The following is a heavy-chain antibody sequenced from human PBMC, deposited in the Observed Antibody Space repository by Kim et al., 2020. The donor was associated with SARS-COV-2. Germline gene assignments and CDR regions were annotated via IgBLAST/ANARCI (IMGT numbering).Heavy chain of an antibody. J-gene: IGHJ4*02. Sequence: YADSVKGRFTISRDNPKNTLYLQMNSLRAEDTAVYYCANYAEYSSGWYDYWGQGTLVTVSS. D-gene: IGHD6-19*01. CDR3: ANYAEYSSGWYDY. V-gene: IGHV3-23*01.